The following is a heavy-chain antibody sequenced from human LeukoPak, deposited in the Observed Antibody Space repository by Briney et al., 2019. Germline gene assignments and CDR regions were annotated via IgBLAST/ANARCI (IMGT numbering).Heavy chain of an antibody. D-gene: IGHD2-2*01. CDR2: IRYDGSNK. Sequence: PGGSLRLSCAASGFTFSSYGMHWVRQAPGKGLEWVAFIRYDGSNKYYADSVKGRFTISRDNSKNTLYLQMNSLRAEDTAVYYCARDRAYCSSTSCYDYYYYMDVWGKGTTVTVSS. CDR3: ARDRAYCSSTSCYDYYYYMDV. V-gene: IGHV3-30*02. J-gene: IGHJ6*03. CDR1: GFTFSSYG.